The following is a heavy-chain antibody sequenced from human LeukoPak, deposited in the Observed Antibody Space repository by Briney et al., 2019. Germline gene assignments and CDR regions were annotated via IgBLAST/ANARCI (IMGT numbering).Heavy chain of an antibody. CDR2: INHSGST. CDR1: GGSFSGYY. J-gene: IGHJ6*03. V-gene: IGHV4-34*01. Sequence: SGTLSLTCAVYGGSFSGYYWSWIRQPPGKGLEWIGEINHSGSTNYNPSLKSRVTISVDTSKNQFSLKLSSVTAADTAVYYCXXXXXXXXXXXGYRLFYYYYYMDVWGKGTTVTVSS. D-gene: IGHD3-16*01. CDR3: XXXXXXXXXXXGYRLFYYYYYMDV.